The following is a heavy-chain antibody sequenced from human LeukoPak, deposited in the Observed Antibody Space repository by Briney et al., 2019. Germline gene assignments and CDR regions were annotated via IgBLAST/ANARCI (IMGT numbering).Heavy chain of an antibody. CDR2: ISSSSSYI. J-gene: IGHJ4*02. D-gene: IGHD6-13*01. CDR1: GFTFSSYS. Sequence: GGSLRLSCAASGFTFSSYSMNWVRQAPGKGLEWVSSISSSSSYIYYADSVKGRFTISRDNAKNSLYLQMNSLRAEDTAVYYCARSTGIAAAGTSFVYWGQGTLVTVSS. V-gene: IGHV3-21*01. CDR3: ARSTGIAAAGTSFVY.